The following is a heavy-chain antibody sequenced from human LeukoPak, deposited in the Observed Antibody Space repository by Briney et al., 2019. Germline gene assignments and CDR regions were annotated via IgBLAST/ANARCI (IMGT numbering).Heavy chain of an antibody. V-gene: IGHV4-34*01. Sequence: SETLSLTCAVYGGSFSGYYWSWIRQPPGKGLEWIGEINHSGSTNYNPSLKSRVTISVDTSKNQFSLKLSSVTAADTAVYYCARHIAAYSSSWYNGMDVWGQGTTVTVSS. J-gene: IGHJ6*02. D-gene: IGHD6-13*01. CDR1: GGSFSGYY. CDR3: ARHIAAYSSSWYNGMDV. CDR2: INHSGST.